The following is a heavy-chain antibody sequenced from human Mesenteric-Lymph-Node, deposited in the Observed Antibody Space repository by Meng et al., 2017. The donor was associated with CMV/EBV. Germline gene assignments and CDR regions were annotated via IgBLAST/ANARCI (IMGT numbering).Heavy chain of an antibody. V-gene: IGHV3-48*04. CDR3: ARDGYYYDSSGYQPYYFEY. CDR2: ISISDSTI. Sequence: GESLKISCAASGFTFSSYSMSWIRQAPGKGLEWVSYISISDSTIYYADSVKGRFIISRDTAKNSLYLQMNSLRAEDTAVYYCARDGYYYDSSGYQPYYFEYWGQGTLVTVSS. CDR1: GFTFSSYS. D-gene: IGHD3-22*01. J-gene: IGHJ4*02.